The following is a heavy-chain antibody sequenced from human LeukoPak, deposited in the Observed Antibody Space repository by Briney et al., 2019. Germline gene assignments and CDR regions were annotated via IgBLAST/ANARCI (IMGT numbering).Heavy chain of an antibody. V-gene: IGHV1-8*02. D-gene: IGHD3-22*01. J-gene: IGHJ3*02. Sequence: ASVKVSCKASGYTFTSYDINWVRQATGQGLEWMGWMNTNSGNTGYAQKFQGRVTMTTNTSISTAYMELSSLRSEDTAVYFCARGQTASNYDSSGYLSDIWGQGTMVTVSS. CDR3: ARGQTASNYDSSGYLSDI. CDR1: GYTFTSYD. CDR2: MNTNSGNT.